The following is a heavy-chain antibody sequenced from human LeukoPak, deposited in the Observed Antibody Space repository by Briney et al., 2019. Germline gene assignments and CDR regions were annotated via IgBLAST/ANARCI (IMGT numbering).Heavy chain of an antibody. Sequence: LVESGGGVVQPGRSLRLSCAASGFTFSSYAMHWVRQAPGKGLEWVAVISYDGSNKYYADSVKGRFTISRDNAKNSLYLQMNSLRAEDTAVYYCARDGISSSSGPMRWGQGTLVTVSS. D-gene: IGHD6-6*01. CDR1: GFTFSSYA. J-gene: IGHJ4*02. V-gene: IGHV3-30-3*01. CDR2: ISYDGSNK. CDR3: ARDGISSSSGPMR.